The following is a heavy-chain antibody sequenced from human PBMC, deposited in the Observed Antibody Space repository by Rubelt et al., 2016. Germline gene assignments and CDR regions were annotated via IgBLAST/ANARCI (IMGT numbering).Heavy chain of an antibody. CDR1: GGSISSYY. CDR3: ARPGTSLDAFDI. Sequence: QVQLQESGPGLVKPSETLSLTCTVSGGSISSYYWSWIRQPPGKGLEWIGYIYYSGSTNYNPSLKSRGTISVDTAKSQFSLKLSSVTAADTAVYYCARPGTSLDAFDIWGQGTMVTVSS. V-gene: IGHV4-59*01. J-gene: IGHJ3*02. CDR2: IYYSGST. D-gene: IGHD6-13*01.